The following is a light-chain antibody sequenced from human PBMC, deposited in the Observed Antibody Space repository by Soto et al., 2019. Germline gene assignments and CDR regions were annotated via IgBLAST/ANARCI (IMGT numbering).Light chain of an antibody. Sequence: QSVLTQPRSVSGSPGQSVTISCTGTSSDVGGYNYVSWYQQHPGKAPKLMIYDVSKRPSGVPDRFSGSKSGNTASLTISGLQAEDEADYYRCSYAGSTGVFGGGTKLTVL. CDR2: DVS. J-gene: IGLJ2*01. CDR3: CSYAGSTGV. V-gene: IGLV2-11*01. CDR1: SSDVGGYNY.